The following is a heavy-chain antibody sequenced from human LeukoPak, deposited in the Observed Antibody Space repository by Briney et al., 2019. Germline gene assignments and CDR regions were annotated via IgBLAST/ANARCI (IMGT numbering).Heavy chain of an antibody. D-gene: IGHD3-22*01. J-gene: IGHJ3*02. CDR3: AKDEAIAVVITTGPDAFDI. CDR1: GFTFSSYA. CDR2: ISGSGGST. V-gene: IGHV3-23*01. Sequence: GGSLRLSCAASGFTFSSYAMSWVRQAPGKGLEWVSAISGSGGSTYYADSVKGRFTISRDNSKNTLYLQMNSLRAEDTAVYYCAKDEAIAVVITTGPDAFDIWGQGTMVTVSS.